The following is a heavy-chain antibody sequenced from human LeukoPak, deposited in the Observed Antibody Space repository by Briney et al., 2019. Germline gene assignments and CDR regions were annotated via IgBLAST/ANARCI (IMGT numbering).Heavy chain of an antibody. Sequence: GGSLRLSCTASGFNLNNYAMNWVRQAPGKGLEWVAAVTGPGDTTYYADSVKGRFIISRDSFKDTLYPQMNRLGAEDTALYYCAKGAAIDHWGQGTLVTVSS. CDR3: AKGAAIDH. J-gene: IGHJ4*02. CDR1: GFNLNNYA. V-gene: IGHV3-23*01. CDR2: VTGPGDTT. D-gene: IGHD2-21*01.